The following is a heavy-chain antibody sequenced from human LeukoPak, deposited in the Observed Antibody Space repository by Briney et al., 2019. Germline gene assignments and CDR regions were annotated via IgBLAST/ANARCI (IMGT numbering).Heavy chain of an antibody. J-gene: IGHJ4*02. CDR3: ASKYSGRSKKFYYFDY. D-gene: IGHD1-26*01. CDR2: ISSSSTTI. Sequence: GGSLRLSCAASGFTLSSYSMNWVRQAPGKGLEWVSYISSSSTTIYYADSVKGRFTISRDNAKNSLYLQMNSLRAEDTAVYYCASKYSGRSKKFYYFDYWGQGTLVTVPS. V-gene: IGHV3-48*01. CDR1: GFTLSSYS.